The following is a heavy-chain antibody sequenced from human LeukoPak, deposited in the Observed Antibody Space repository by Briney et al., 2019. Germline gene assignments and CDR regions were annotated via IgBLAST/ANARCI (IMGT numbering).Heavy chain of an antibody. J-gene: IGHJ4*02. CDR3: IRYSYGRSGYYPSDY. V-gene: IGHV3-73*01. D-gene: IGHD3-22*01. CDR1: GFTFSASA. Sequence: QSGGSLRLSCVASGFTFSASAIHWVRQASGKGLEWVGRIRRRADSYATAYAAPVKGRFTISRDDSKNTAFLQMNSLKTEDTAVYYCIRYSYGRSGYYPSDYWGQGTLVTVSS. CDR2: IRRRADSYAT.